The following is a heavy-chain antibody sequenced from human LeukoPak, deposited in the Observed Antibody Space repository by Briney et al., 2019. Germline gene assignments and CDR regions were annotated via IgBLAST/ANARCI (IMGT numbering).Heavy chain of an antibody. Sequence: GGSLRLSCAASGFTFSSYAMSWVRQAPGKGLEWVSAISGSGGSTYYADSVKGRFTISRDNSKNTLYLQMNSLRAEDTAVYYCARAQPIEKYYYDSSGYRYYFDYWGQGTLVTVSS. CDR1: GFTFSSYA. CDR3: ARAQPIEKYYYDSSGYRYYFDY. J-gene: IGHJ4*02. D-gene: IGHD3-22*01. CDR2: ISGSGGST. V-gene: IGHV3-23*01.